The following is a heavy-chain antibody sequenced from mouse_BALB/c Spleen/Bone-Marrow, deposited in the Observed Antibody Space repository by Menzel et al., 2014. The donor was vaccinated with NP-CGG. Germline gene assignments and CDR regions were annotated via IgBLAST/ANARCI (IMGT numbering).Heavy chain of an antibody. CDR2: IDPANGNT. Sequence: EVQLQQSGAELVKPGASVKLSCTASGFNIKDTYMHWVKQRPEQGLEWIGRIDPANGNTKYDPKFQGKATITADTSSNTAYLQLSSLTSEDTAVYHCARSYGSSPFDYWGQGTTLTVSS. D-gene: IGHD1-1*01. V-gene: IGHV14-3*02. J-gene: IGHJ2*01. CDR3: ARSYGSSPFDY. CDR1: GFNIKDTY.